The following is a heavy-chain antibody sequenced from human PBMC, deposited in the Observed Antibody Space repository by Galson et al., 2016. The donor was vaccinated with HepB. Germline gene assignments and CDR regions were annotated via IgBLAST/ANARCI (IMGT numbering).Heavy chain of an antibody. Sequence: SLRLSCAASGFTFSSNAMSWGRQAPGKGLEWVSSISGIYGTTNYADSVKGRFTISRDNSKNTLYLHLSSLTAEDTAVYYCVRLRGPASQGWYFDLWGRGTLVTVSS. CDR1: GFTFSSNA. J-gene: IGHJ2*01. CDR2: ISGIYGTT. D-gene: IGHD2-2*01. V-gene: IGHV3-23*01. CDR3: VRLRGPASQGWYFDL.